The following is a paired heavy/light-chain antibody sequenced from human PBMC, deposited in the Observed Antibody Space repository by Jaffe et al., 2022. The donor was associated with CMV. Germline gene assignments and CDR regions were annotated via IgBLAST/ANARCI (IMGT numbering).Light chain of an antibody. Sequence: EIVLTQSPATLSLSPGERATLSCRASQSVSSYLAWYQQKPGQAPRLLIYDASNRATGIPARFSGSGSGTDFTLTISSLEPEDFAVYYCQQRSNWPSLTFGGGTKVEIK. J-gene: IGKJ4*01. CDR3: QQRSNWPSLT. V-gene: IGKV3-11*01. CDR2: DAS. CDR1: QSVSSY.
Heavy chain of an antibody. V-gene: IGHV4-34*01. CDR2: INHSGST. J-gene: IGHJ6*03. CDR3: ARVRSSGWYRTSYYYYYMDV. D-gene: IGHD6-19*01. Sequence: QVQLQQWGAGLLKPSETLSLTCAVYGGSFSGYYWSWIRQPPGKGLEWIGEINHSGSTNYNPSLKSRVTISVDTSKNQFSLKLSSVTAADTAVYYCARVRSSGWYRTSYYYYYMDVWGKGTTVTVSS. CDR1: GGSFSGYY.